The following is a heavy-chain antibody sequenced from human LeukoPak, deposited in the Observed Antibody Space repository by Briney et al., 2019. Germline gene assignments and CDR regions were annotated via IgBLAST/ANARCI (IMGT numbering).Heavy chain of an antibody. CDR3: ARKQHYYYYGMDV. V-gene: IGHV1-2*02. CDR1: GYTFTGYY. D-gene: IGHD6-13*01. Sequence: ASVKVSCKASGYTFTGYYMHWVRPAPGQGLEWMGWINPNSGGTNYAQKFQGRVTMTRDTSISTAYMELSRLRSDDTAVYYCARKQHYYYYGMDVWGQGTTVTVSS. J-gene: IGHJ6*02. CDR2: INPNSGGT.